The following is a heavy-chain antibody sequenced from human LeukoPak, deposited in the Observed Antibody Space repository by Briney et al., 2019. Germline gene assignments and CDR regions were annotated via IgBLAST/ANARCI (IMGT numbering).Heavy chain of an antibody. Sequence: GGSLRLSCAASRFSFSSYGMHWVRQAPGKGLEWVAYLQYDRTNVQYADSVRGRFTISRDNSKNILYLQMNSLRGEDTAVYYCAKGGIVHPFDYWGRGTLVTVSS. D-gene: IGHD1-26*01. CDR2: LQYDRTNV. V-gene: IGHV3-30*02. CDR3: AKGGIVHPFDY. J-gene: IGHJ4*02. CDR1: RFSFSSYG.